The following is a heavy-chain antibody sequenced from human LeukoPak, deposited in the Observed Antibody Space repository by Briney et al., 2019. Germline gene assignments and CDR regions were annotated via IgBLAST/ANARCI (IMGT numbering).Heavy chain of an antibody. V-gene: IGHV4-59*01. CDR1: GGPISSYY. Sequence: SETLSLTCTVSGGPISSYYWSWSRQPPGRGLEWIGYIYYSGSTNYNPSLKSRVTISVDTSKNQFSLKLSSVTAADTAVYYCASSRDGYNSLDYWGQGTLVTVSS. CDR2: IYYSGST. J-gene: IGHJ4*02. CDR3: ASSRDGYNSLDY. D-gene: IGHD5-24*01.